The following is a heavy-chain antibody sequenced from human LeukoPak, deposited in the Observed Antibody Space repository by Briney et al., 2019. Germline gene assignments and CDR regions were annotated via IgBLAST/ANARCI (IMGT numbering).Heavy chain of an antibody. J-gene: IGHJ5*02. Sequence: PSETLSLTCAVYGGSFTGYYWTLIRQPPGKGLEWIGEIYHSGSTYYNPSLKSRVTISVDTSKNQFSLKLSSVTAADTAVYYCAREIVVVVAATVGRWFDPWGQGTLVTVSS. V-gene: IGHV4-34*01. CDR2: IYHSGST. CDR1: GGSFTGYY. D-gene: IGHD2-15*01. CDR3: AREIVVVVAATVGRWFDP.